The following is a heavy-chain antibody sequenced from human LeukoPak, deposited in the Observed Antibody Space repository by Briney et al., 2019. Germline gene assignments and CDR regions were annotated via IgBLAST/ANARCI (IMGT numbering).Heavy chain of an antibody. CDR1: GYSISSGDY. D-gene: IGHD3-22*01. V-gene: IGHV4-38-2*02. CDR2: IYHSGST. Sequence: SETLSLTCTVSGYSISSGDYWGWIRQPPGKGLEWIGSIYHSGSTYYNPSLKSRVTISVDTSKNQFSLKLSSVTAADTAVYYCAREGYYDSSGYSPYFDYWGQGTLVTVSS. J-gene: IGHJ4*02. CDR3: AREGYYDSSGYSPYFDY.